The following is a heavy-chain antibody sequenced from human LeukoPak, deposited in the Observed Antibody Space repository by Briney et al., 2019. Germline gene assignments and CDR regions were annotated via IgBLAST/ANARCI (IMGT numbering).Heavy chain of an antibody. CDR1: GFTLNNYA. J-gene: IGHJ3*02. CDR3: ARPSVYGFDAFDM. V-gene: IGHV3-48*03. D-gene: IGHD5/OR15-5a*01. CDR2: ISSGDARM. Sequence: GGSLRLPCAGSGFTLNNYAIHWVRQAPGKGLEWVAYISSGDARMDHAESVKGRFTISRDNAKNSLSLQMNSLRAEDTAVYYCARPSVYGFDAFDMWGQGTMVIVSA.